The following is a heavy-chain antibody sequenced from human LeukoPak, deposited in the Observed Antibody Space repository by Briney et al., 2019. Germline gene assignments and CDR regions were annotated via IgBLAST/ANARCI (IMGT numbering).Heavy chain of an antibody. Sequence: GGSLRLSCAASGFSFSNYNMNWVRQAPGKGLEWVSSISSSSSYIYYADSVKGRFTISRDNAKNSLYLQMNSLRAEDTAVYYCARVVDRYNWFDPWGQGTLVTVSS. J-gene: IGHJ5*02. CDR3: ARVVDRYNWFDP. V-gene: IGHV3-21*01. CDR2: ISSSSSYI. CDR1: GFSFSNYN. D-gene: IGHD1-26*01.